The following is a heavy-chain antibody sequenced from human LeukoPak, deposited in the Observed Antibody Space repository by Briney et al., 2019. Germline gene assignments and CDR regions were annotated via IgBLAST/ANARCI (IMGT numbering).Heavy chain of an antibody. J-gene: IGHJ5*02. CDR3: ARGQRYYYDSSGYNWFDP. CDR2: IYTSGST. V-gene: IGHV4-61*02. D-gene: IGHD3-22*01. Sequence: SQTLSLTCTVSGGSISSGSYYWSWIRQPAGKGLEWIGRIYTSGSTNYNPSLKSRVTISVDTSKNQYSLKLSSVTAADTAVDYCARGQRYYYDSSGYNWFDPWAREPWSPSPQ. CDR1: GGSISSGSYY.